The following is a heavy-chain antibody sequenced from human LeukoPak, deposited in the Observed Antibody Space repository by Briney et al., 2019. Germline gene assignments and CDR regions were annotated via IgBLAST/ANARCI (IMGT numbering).Heavy chain of an antibody. D-gene: IGHD3-3*01. CDR2: ISSSSSTI. CDR3: ARGELRFLEWLLSPFDY. V-gene: IGHV3-48*01. J-gene: IGHJ4*02. Sequence: GGSLRLSCAASGFTFSSYSMNWVRQAPGKGLEWVSYISSSSSTIYYADSVKGRFTISRDNAKNSLYLQMNSLRAEDTAVYYCARGELRFLEWLLSPFDYWGQGTLVTVSS. CDR1: GFTFSSYS.